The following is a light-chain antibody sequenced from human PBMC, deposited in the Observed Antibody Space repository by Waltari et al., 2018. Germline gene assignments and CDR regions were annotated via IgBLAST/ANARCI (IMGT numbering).Light chain of an antibody. V-gene: IGLV1-47*01. Sequence: GQRVTISCSGSSSNSGSNYVYWYQQLPGTAPKLRIYRNNQRPSGVPDRFSGSKSGTSAPLAISGLRSEDEADYYCAAWDDSLSGVVFGGGTKLTVL. J-gene: IGLJ2*01. CDR1: SSNSGSNY. CDR3: AAWDDSLSGVV. CDR2: RNN.